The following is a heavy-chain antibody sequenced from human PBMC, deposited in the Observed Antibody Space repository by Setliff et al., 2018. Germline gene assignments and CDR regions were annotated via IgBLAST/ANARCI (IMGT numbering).Heavy chain of an antibody. CDR3: ARDPDTSSKVDV. CDR1: GFSFSNHA. D-gene: IGHD5-18*01. CDR2: VSGGGDYT. Sequence: GGSLRLSCAASGFSFSNHAMSWVRQVPGKGLEWVSAVSGGGDYTYYADSVKGRFTISRDNAENPLYLQMNSLNADDTAVYYCARDPDTSSKVDVWGRGTLVTVSS. V-gene: IGHV3-23*01. J-gene: IGHJ2*01.